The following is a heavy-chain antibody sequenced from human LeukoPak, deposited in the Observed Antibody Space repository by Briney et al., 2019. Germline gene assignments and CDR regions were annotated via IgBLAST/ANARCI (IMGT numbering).Heavy chain of an antibody. J-gene: IGHJ4*02. CDR3: AKDARRTDGWYFFDY. D-gene: IGHD6-19*01. Sequence: GGSLRLSCAASGFAFSNQAMGWVRQAPGRGLEWVSVISDSGSITYYADSVKGRFTISRDNSQNTLFLQMNSLRAEDTAVYYCAKDARRTDGWYFFDYWGQGALVTVSS. CDR2: ISDSGSIT. V-gene: IGHV3-23*01. CDR1: GFAFSNQA.